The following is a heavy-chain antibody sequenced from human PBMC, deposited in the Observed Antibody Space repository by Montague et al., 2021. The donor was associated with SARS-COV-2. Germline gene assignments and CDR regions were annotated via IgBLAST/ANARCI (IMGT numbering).Heavy chain of an antibody. CDR3: ATRTRYPQNDFGF. J-gene: IGHJ4*02. CDR2: IYDGGST. V-gene: IGHV4-39*01. Sequence: SETLSLTCTVSGDSIRNSEYSWGWVRQPPGNGLEWIGNIYDGGSTFYNPSLKSRVTIFVDTSKNQFSLKLSSVTAADTAVYYCATRTRYPQNDFGFWGQGTLVTGSS. CDR1: GDSIRNSEYS. D-gene: IGHD1-14*01.